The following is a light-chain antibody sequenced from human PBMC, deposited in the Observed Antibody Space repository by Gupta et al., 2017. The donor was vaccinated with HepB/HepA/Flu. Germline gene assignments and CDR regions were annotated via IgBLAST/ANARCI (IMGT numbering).Light chain of an antibody. CDR2: QDN. CDR1: KLGDKY. CDR3: QAWDTSTAV. J-gene: IGLJ1*01. Sequence: SYELTQPPSVSVSPGQTASITCSGHKLGDKYACWYQQKPGQSPVLVIYQDNKRPSGIPERFSGSNSGNTATLTISGTQAMDEADYYCQAWDTSTAVFGTGTKVTV. V-gene: IGLV3-1*01.